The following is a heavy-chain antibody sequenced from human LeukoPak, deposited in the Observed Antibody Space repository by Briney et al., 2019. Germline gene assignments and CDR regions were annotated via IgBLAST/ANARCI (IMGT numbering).Heavy chain of an antibody. J-gene: IGHJ4*02. Sequence: PSETLSLTCKVPGGSISSYSRSWVRQPPGQGLEWIGYIYYSGTTNYNPALESRVTISVDTSKNQFALKLSSVTAADTAVYYCARHGGYSGYDSWGQGTLVTVFS. CDR1: GGSISSYS. D-gene: IGHD5-12*01. V-gene: IGHV4-59*08. CDR3: ARHGGYSGYDS. CDR2: IYYSGTT.